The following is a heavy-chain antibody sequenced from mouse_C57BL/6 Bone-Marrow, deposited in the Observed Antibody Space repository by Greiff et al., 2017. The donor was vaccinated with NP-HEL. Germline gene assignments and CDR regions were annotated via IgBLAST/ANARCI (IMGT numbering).Heavy chain of an antibody. CDR3: ARHYYGSSYSFDY. Sequence: QVQLQQPGAELVRPGSSVKLSCKASGYTFTSYWMDWVKQRPGQGLEWIGNIYPSDSETHYNQKFKDKATLTVDKSSSTAYMQLSSLTSEDSAVYYCARHYYGSSYSFDYWGQGTTLTVSS. CDR2: IYPSDSET. V-gene: IGHV1-61*01. CDR1: GYTFTSYW. J-gene: IGHJ2*01. D-gene: IGHD1-1*01.